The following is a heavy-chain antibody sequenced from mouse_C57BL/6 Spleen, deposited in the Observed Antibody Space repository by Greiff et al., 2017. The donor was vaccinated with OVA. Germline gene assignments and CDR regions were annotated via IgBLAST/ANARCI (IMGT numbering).Heavy chain of an antibody. Sequence: EVQRVESGGGLVKPGGSLKLSCAASGFTFTDYGMHWVRQAPEKGLEWVAYISSGSSTIYYADTVKGRFTISRDNAKNTLFLQMTIRRSEDTAMYYCGSSFYYGSNYHDFDVWGTGTTVTVSS. CDR1: GFTFTDYG. D-gene: IGHD1-1*01. V-gene: IGHV5-17*01. CDR2: ISSGSSTI. J-gene: IGHJ1*03. CDR3: GSSFYYGSNYHDFDV.